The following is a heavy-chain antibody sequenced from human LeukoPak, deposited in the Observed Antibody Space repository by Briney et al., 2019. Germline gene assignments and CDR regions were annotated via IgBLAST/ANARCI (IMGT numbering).Heavy chain of an antibody. D-gene: IGHD3-9*01. Sequence: SETLSLTCTVSNYSITSGYYWGLIRQPPGKGLEWIGSIYHSWTTYYNPSLKSRVTISVDTSKNQCSLNLSSVTAADTAVYYCARVSRGYDILYWGQGTLVTVSS. J-gene: IGHJ4*02. CDR1: NYSITSGYY. CDR3: ARVSRGYDILY. CDR2: IYHSWTT. V-gene: IGHV4-38-2*02.